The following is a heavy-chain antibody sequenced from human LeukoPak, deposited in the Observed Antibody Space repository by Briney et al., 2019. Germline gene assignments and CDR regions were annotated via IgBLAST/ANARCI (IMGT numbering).Heavy chain of an antibody. D-gene: IGHD3-10*01. J-gene: IGHJ3*02. V-gene: IGHV3-48*03. CDR2: ISSSGGTI. CDR3: AKATNYYGSGRRDAFDI. Sequence: PGGSLRLSCAASGFTFSSYEMNWVRQAPGKGLEWVSYISSSGGTIYYADSVKGRFTISRDNSKNTLYLQMNSLRAEDTAVYYCAKATNYYGSGRRDAFDIWGQGTMVTVSS. CDR1: GFTFSSYE.